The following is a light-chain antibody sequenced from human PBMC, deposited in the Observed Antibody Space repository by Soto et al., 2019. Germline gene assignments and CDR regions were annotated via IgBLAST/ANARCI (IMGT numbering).Light chain of an antibody. Sequence: QLVLTQSPSASASLGASVKLTCTLSSGHSSYAIAWHQQQPEKGPRYLMKLNSDGSHSKGDGIPDRFSGSSSGAERYLTISILQSEDEADYYCQTWGTGIHVVFGGGTQLTVL. CDR1: SGHSSYA. V-gene: IGLV4-69*01. CDR3: QTWGTGIHVV. J-gene: IGLJ2*01. CDR2: LNSDGSH.